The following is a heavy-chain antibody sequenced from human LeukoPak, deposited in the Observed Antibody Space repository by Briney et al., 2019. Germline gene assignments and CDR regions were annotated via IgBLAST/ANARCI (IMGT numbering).Heavy chain of an antibody. CDR2: IYSSGST. J-gene: IGHJ4*02. CDR1: GGSISSSNYY. D-gene: IGHD6-13*01. V-gene: IGHV4-39*07. CDR3: ARDQWIAAAGPFDY. Sequence: SETLSLTCTVSGGSISSSNYYWGCIPQPPGKGLEWVGSIYSSGSTYYNPSLKSRVTISVDTSKNQFSLKLSSVTAADTAVYYCARDQWIAAAGPFDYWGQGTLVTVSS.